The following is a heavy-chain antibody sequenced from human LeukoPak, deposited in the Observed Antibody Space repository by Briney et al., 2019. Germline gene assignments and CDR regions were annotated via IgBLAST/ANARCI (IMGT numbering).Heavy chain of an antibody. CDR3: AREKLDIVATISWGDCAFDI. CDR2: INHSGST. CDR1: GGSFSGYY. J-gene: IGHJ3*02. V-gene: IGHV4-34*01. Sequence: SETLSLTCAVYGGSFSGYYWSWIRQPPGKGLEWIGEINHSGSTNYNPSLESRVTISVDTSKNQFSLKLSSVTAADTAVYYCAREKLDIVATISWGDCAFDIWGQGTMVTVSS. D-gene: IGHD5-12*01.